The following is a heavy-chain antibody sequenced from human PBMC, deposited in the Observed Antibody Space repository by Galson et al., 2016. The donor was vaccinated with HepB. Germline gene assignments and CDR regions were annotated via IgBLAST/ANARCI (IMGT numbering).Heavy chain of an antibody. CDR1: GFTFSSYA. V-gene: IGHV3-48*02. Sequence: SLRLSCAASGFTFSSYAMHWVRQAPGKGLEWVAYINDRSRSIFYAASVKGRFTISRDNAENTLYLQLAGLRDEDTAVYYCIRENGYCTGGRCYSYFDYWGQGTLVTVSS. CDR3: IRENGYCTGGRCYSYFDY. D-gene: IGHD2-15*01. J-gene: IGHJ4*02. CDR2: INDRSRSI.